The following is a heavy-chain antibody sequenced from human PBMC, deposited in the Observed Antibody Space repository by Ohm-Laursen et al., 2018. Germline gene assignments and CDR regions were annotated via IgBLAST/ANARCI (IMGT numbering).Heavy chain of an antibody. V-gene: IGHV3-23*01. CDR2: ISDSGDNT. CDR3: ATSLEWLLSPLDY. D-gene: IGHD3-3*01. CDR1: GFTFSSYA. J-gene: IGHJ4*02. Sequence: SLRLSCAASGFTFSSYAMNWVRQAPGKGLQWVSAISDSGDNTYYADSVKGRFTISRDNSKNTVHLQMNSLRAGDTAVYYCATSLEWLLSPLDYWGQGTLVTVSS.